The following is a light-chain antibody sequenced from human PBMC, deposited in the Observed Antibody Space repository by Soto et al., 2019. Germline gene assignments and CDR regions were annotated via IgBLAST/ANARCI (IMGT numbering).Light chain of an antibody. CDR1: QSVSSSY. Sequence: EIVLTQSPGTLSLSPGERATLSCRASQSVSSSYLAWYQQKPGQAPRPLIYGAPSRAIGIPDRFSGSGSGTDVTLTISRLEPEDFAVYYCQQYGSSPWTFGQGTKVEIK. J-gene: IGKJ1*01. CDR3: QQYGSSPWT. V-gene: IGKV3-20*01. CDR2: GAP.